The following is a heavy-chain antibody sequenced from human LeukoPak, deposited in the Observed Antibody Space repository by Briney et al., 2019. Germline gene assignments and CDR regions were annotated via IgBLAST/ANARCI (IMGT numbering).Heavy chain of an antibody. CDR3: AKGRCSGGSCYGRGFDY. CDR1: RFTFDTYA. V-gene: IGHV3-23*01. J-gene: IGHJ4*02. Sequence: PGGPLRLSCAASRFTFDTYAMSWVRQAPGKGLEWVSGLSGSGGSTYYADSVKGRFTISRDNAKNTLYLQMNSLRAEDTAVYYCAKGRCSGGSCYGRGFDYWGQGTLVTVSS. D-gene: IGHD2-15*01. CDR2: LSGSGGST.